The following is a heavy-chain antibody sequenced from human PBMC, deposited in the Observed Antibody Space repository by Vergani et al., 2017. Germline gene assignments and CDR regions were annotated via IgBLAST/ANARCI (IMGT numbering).Heavy chain of an antibody. J-gene: IGHJ6*02. CDR1: GYIFSSYD. CDR2: VTIYNGDT. D-gene: IGHD2-2*01. V-gene: IGHV1-18*04. Sequence: QVQLVQSGAEVKKPGASVTVSCKASGYIFSSYDITWVRQAPGQGPEWMGAVTIYNGDTNYAQKLQGRVTMTTDTSTSTAYMELRSLRSDDTAVYYCARDPDIVVVPAAPYYYYYYGMDVWGQGTMVTVSS. CDR3: ARDPDIVVVPAAPYYYYYYGMDV.